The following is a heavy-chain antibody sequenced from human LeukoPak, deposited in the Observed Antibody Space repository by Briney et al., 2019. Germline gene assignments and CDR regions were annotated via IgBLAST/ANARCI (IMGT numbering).Heavy chain of an antibody. J-gene: IGHJ4*02. CDR3: ARDSTVAAGDY. D-gene: IGHD6-13*01. CDR2: ISYDGSNK. CDR1: GFTFSSYA. V-gene: IGHV3-30*04. Sequence: GRSLRLSCAASGFTFSSYAMHWVRQAPGKGLEWVAVISYDGSNKYYADSVKGRFTISRDNSKNTLYLQMNSLRAEDTAVYYCARDSTVAAGDYWGQGTLVTVSS.